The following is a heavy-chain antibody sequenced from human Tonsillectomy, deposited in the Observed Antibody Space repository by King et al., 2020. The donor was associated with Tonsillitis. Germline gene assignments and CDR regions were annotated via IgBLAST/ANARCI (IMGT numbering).Heavy chain of an antibody. CDR1: GGTFSNFV. J-gene: IGHJ6*03. V-gene: IGHV1-69*18. Sequence: QLVQSGTEVKKPGASVKVSCKASGGTFSNFVINWVRQAPGQGLEWMGTIIPMFGTTYYAQKFQGLVTITADESTSTAYMGLTSLRSEDAAVYYCSLLKGYYMDVWGEGTTVIVSS. CDR3: SLLKGYYMDV. CDR2: IIPMFGTT.